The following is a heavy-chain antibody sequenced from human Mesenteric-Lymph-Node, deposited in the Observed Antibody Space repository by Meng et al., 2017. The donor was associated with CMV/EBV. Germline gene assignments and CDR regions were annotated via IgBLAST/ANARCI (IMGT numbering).Heavy chain of an antibody. CDR3: ARHQRWLKSEGGFNY. CDR1: GGSFSGYY. V-gene: IGHV4-34*01. CDR2: INHSGST. Sequence: QGQVQQWGAGLLKPSEPLSLTCAVYGGSFSGYYWSWIRQPPGKGLEWIGEINHSGSTNYNPSLKSRVTISVDTSKNQFSLKLSSVTAADTAVYYCARHQRWLKSEGGFNYWGQGTLVTVSS. D-gene: IGHD4-23*01. J-gene: IGHJ4*02.